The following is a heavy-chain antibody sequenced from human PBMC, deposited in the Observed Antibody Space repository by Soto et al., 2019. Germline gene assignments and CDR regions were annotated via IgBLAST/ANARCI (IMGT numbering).Heavy chain of an antibody. J-gene: IGHJ4*02. D-gene: IGHD4-17*01. V-gene: IGHV4-59*01. CDR3: ARDPLTVTSSYIVEHNFGY. CDR2: IYYTGST. CDR1: GGSISSSY. Sequence: SETLSLTCTVSGGSISSSYWNWIRQPPGKGLEWIGYIYYTGSTNYNPSLKGRVTISIDTSKNQFSLNLSPVTAADTALYYCARDPLTVTSSYIVEHNFGYWGQGIPVTVSS.